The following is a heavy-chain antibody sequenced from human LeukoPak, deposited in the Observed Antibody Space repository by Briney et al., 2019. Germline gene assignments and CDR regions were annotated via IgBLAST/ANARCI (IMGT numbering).Heavy chain of an antibody. CDR1: GYSISSGYY. D-gene: IGHD1-26*01. J-gene: IGHJ5*02. CDR2: IYHSGST. V-gene: IGHV4-38-2*02. Sequence: SETLSLTCTVSGYSISSGYYWGWIRQPPGKGLEWIGSIYHSGSTYYNPSLKSRVTISVDTSKNQFSLKLSSVTAADTAVYYCARVDSGSYYGWVDPWGQGTLVIVSS. CDR3: ARVDSGSYYGWVDP.